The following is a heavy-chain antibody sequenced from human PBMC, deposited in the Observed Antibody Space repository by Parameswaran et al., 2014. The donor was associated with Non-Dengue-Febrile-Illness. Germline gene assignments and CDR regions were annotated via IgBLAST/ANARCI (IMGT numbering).Heavy chain of an antibody. Sequence: RWIRSPREGLEWIGEINHSGSTNYNPSLKSRVTISVDTSKNQFSLKLSSVTAADTAVYYCARGFFGVVIDYYYYGMDVWGQGTTVTVSS. CDR3: ARGFFGVVIDYYYYGMDV. D-gene: IGHD3-3*01. J-gene: IGHJ6*02. CDR2: INHSGST. V-gene: IGHV4-34*01.